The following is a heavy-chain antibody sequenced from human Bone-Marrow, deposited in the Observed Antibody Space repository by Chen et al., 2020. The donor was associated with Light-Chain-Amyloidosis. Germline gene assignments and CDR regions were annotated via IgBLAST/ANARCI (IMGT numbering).Heavy chain of an antibody. V-gene: IGHV1-3*01. CDR2: INAGNGNT. J-gene: IGHJ4*02. Sequence: QVQLVQSGAEVKKPGASVKVSCKASGYTFTSYAMHWLRQAPGQRLEGMGWINAGNGNTKYSQKFHGRVTITTDSSASTAYMELSSLRSEDTAVYYCARDWGSVSPALWGQGTLVTVSS. D-gene: IGHD3-16*01. CDR3: ARDWGSVSPAL. CDR1: GYTFTSYA.